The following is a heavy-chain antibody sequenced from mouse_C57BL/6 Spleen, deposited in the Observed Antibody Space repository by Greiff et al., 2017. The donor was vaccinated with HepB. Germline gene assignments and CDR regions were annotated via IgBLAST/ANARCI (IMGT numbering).Heavy chain of an antibody. V-gene: IGHV1-22*01. J-gene: IGHJ2*01. Sequence: VHVKQSGPELVKPGASVKMSCKASGYTFTDYNMHWVKQSHGKSLEWIGYINPNNGGTSYNQKFKGKATLTVNKSSSTAYMELRSLTSEDSAVYYCARWVTTVVATDYWGQGTTLTVSS. CDR2: INPNNGGT. D-gene: IGHD1-1*01. CDR3: ARWVTTVVATDY. CDR1: GYTFTDYN.